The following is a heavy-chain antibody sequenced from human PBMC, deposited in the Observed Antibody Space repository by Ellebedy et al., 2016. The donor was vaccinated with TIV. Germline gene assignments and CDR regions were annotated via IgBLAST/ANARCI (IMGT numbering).Heavy chain of an antibody. D-gene: IGHD3-22*01. CDR1: AGSISNYY. Sequence: MPSETLSLTCTVSAGSISNYYWSWIRQPPGKGLEWIGYIYYSGSTNYNPSLKSRVTMSVDSSRNQFSLKLSSVTAADTAVFYCARTSYYDSSGCPLFDYWGQGTLVTVSS. CDR2: IYYSGST. J-gene: IGHJ4*02. CDR3: ARTSYYDSSGCPLFDY. V-gene: IGHV4-59*08.